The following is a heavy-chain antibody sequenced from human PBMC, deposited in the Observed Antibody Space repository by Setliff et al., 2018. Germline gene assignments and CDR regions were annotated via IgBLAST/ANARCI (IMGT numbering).Heavy chain of an antibody. D-gene: IGHD3-3*01. V-gene: IGHV4-31*03. J-gene: IGHJ4*02. CDR2: IYYSGST. Sequence: SETLSLTCTVSGGSISSGGYYWSWIRQHPGKGLEWIGYIYYSGSTYYNPSLKSRVTISVDTSKNQFSLKLSSVTAADTAVYYCARTDDYYNFYANWGQGTLVTVSS. CDR3: ARTDDYYNFYAN. CDR1: GGSISSGGYY.